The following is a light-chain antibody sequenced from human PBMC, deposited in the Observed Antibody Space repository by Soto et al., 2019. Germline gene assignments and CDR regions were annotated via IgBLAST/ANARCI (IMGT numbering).Light chain of an antibody. CDR2: GAS. J-gene: IGKJ4*01. CDR1: QSLSSTY. V-gene: IGKV3-20*01. Sequence: EIVLTQSPGTLSLSPGERATLSYRASQSLSSTYLAWYQQKPGQAPRLLIYGASSRATGIPDRFIGSGSARDFTLTISRLEPEDFAVYHCQQCGNSPPTFGGGTKVEI. CDR3: QQCGNSPPT.